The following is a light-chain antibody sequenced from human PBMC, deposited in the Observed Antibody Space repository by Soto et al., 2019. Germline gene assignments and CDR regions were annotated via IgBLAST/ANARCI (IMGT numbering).Light chain of an antibody. Sequence: QPASVSGSPGQSITISCTGTSSDVGGYNYVSWYQQHPGKAPKLMIYEVSNRPSGVSNRFSGSKSGNTASLTISGLQAEDEADYYCSSYTSSSTWVFGGGTQLTVL. J-gene: IGLJ3*02. CDR2: EVS. CDR1: SSDVGGYNY. V-gene: IGLV2-14*01. CDR3: SSYTSSSTWV.